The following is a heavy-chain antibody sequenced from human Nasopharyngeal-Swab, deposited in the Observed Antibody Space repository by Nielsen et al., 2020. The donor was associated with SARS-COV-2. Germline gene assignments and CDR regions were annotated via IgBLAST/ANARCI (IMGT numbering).Heavy chain of an antibody. CDR3: ARDGGLGYSGYDTLDAFDI. Sequence: VRQAPGKGLERVSYISSSSSTIYYADSVKGRFTISRDNAKNSLYLQMNSLRAEDTAVYYCARDGGLGYSGYDTLDAFDIWGQGTMVTVSS. CDR2: ISSSSSTI. J-gene: IGHJ3*02. D-gene: IGHD5-12*01. V-gene: IGHV3-48*04.